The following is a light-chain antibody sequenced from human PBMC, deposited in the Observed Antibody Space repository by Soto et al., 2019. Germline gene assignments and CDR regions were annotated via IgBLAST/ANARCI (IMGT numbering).Light chain of an antibody. V-gene: IGKV3-11*01. CDR3: QQRSAWPLT. J-gene: IGKJ4*01. Sequence: EIVLTQSPASLSLSPGERATLSCRASQSVGSHFAWYQQKPGQGPRLVIYDISKRATGIPARFSGSGFGTDFPLTIGSLEPEDFAVYFDQQRSAWPLTLGGGTKVEI. CDR2: DIS. CDR1: QSVGSH.